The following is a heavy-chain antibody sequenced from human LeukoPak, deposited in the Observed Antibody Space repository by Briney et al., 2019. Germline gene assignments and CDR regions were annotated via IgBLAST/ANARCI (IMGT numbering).Heavy chain of an antibody. J-gene: IGHJ4*02. D-gene: IGHD3-22*01. Sequence: ASVKVSCKASGYTFTSYGISWVRQAPGQGLEWMGWISAYNGNTNYAQKLQGRVTMTTDTSTSTAYMELRSLRSDDTAVYYCAIVLGYDSSGYNYPIDYWGQGTLVTVSS. V-gene: IGHV1-18*01. CDR3: AIVLGYDSSGYNYPIDY. CDR1: GYTFTSYG. CDR2: ISAYNGNT.